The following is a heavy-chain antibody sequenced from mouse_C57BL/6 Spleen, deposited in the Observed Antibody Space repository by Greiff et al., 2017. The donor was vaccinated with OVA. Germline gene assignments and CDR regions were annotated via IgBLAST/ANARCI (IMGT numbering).Heavy chain of an antibody. CDR3: TTVAEDFDY. V-gene: IGHV1-15*01. CDR2: IDPETGGT. D-gene: IGHD1-1*01. J-gene: IGHJ2*01. Sequence: QVQLQQSGAELVRPGASVTLSCKASGYTFTDYEMHWVKQTPVHGLEWIGAIDPETGGTAYNQKFKGKAILTADKSSSTAYMELRSLTSEDSAVYYCTTVAEDFDYWGQGTTLTVSS. CDR1: GYTFTDYE.